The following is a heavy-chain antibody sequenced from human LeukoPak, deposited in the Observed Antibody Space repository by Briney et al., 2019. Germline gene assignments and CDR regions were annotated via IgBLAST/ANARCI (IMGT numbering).Heavy chain of an antibody. D-gene: IGHD3-22*01. CDR3: ARVGPSLFFNGRYDKDYYMDV. Sequence: APVKVSCKASGGTFSSYAISWVRQAPGQGLEGMGGIIPIFGTANYAQKFQGRVTITTDESTSTAYMELSSLRSEDTAVYYCARVGPSLFFNGRYDKDYYMDVWGKGTTVTVSS. V-gene: IGHV1-69*05. J-gene: IGHJ6*03. CDR2: IIPIFGTA. CDR1: GGTFSSYA.